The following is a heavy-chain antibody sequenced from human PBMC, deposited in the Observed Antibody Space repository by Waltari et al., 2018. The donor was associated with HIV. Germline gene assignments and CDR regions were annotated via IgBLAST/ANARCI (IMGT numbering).Heavy chain of an antibody. CDR2: INHSGST. CDR3: ARGRVGCSGGSCYPKGQYYGMDV. Sequence: QVQLQQWGAGLLKPSETLSLTCAVSGGSFSGYYRRRIRAPPGQGLEWIGEINHSGSTNYNPSLKSRVTISVDTSKNQFSLKLSAVTAADTAVYYCARGRVGCSGGSCYPKGQYYGMDVWGQGTTVTVSS. J-gene: IGHJ6*02. CDR1: GGSFSGYY. V-gene: IGHV4-34*01. D-gene: IGHD2-15*01.